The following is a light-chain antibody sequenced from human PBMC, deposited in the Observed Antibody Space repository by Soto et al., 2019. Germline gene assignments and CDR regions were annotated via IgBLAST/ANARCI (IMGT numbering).Light chain of an antibody. V-gene: IGLV2-23*02. CDR1: TSDVGIYNL. Sequence: QSALTQPASVSGSPGQSITISCSGTTSDVGIYNLVSWYQQPPGKAHKLVIYEVVKRPSGVSNRFSGSRSGNTASLTISGFQYEDDADYYCSSDAGSRWVFGGGTKVTVL. CDR3: SSDAGSRWV. CDR2: EVV. J-gene: IGLJ3*02.